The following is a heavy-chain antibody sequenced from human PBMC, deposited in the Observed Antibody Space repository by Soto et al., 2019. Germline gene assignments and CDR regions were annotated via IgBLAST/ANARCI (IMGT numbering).Heavy chain of an antibody. Sequence: QVPLVQSEAEVKMPGSSVKVSCKASGGTFSGYGINWVRQAPGQGLEWIGGIIPIFGTTNYAQKFQGRVTITADKSTNTAYMELSRRKSEDTAVFYCARGRIAAAGRGSFDYWGRGTLVTVSS. V-gene: IGHV1-69*06. CDR3: ARGRIAAAGRGSFDY. CDR1: GGTFSGYG. D-gene: IGHD6-13*01. J-gene: IGHJ4*02. CDR2: IIPIFGTT.